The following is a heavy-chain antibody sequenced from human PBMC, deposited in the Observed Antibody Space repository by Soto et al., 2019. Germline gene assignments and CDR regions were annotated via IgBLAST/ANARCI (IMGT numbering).Heavy chain of an antibody. CDR1: RFTFSAYA. CDR2: ISGSGDAT. Sequence: EVQLLESGGGVVQPGGSLRLSCAASRFTFSAYAMSWVRQAPGKGLEGVSVISGSGDATYYADSVKGRFTISRDNSKNTLYVQMNSLRAEDTAVYYCARQDYSTTWYLKYWGQGTLVTVSS. D-gene: IGHD6-13*01. J-gene: IGHJ4*02. CDR3: ARQDYSTTWYLKY. V-gene: IGHV3-23*01.